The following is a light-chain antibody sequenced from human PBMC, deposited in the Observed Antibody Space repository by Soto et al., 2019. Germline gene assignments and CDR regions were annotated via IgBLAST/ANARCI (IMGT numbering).Light chain of an antibody. CDR3: QQSNRYPIT. CDR1: QNVGSN. J-gene: IGKJ5*01. V-gene: IGKV1-39*01. Sequence: DIQMTQSPSSLSASVGDRVSITCRASQNVGSNLNRYQQKPGKAPNLLIYAASSLQSGVPSRFSGSGSGTDGTLTITSLQPEDGATYYGQQSNRYPITFGQGTRLEIK. CDR2: AAS.